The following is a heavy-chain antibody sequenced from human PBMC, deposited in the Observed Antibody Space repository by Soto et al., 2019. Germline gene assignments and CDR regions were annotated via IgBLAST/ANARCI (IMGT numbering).Heavy chain of an antibody. CDR2: VGCDGSNG. Sequence: QVQLVESGGGVVQPGRSLRLSCAGSGYNFETHAIHWVRRAPGKGLEWLAVVGCDGSNGYYADSVKGRFTVSKDTSINTAYLQINSLRADDTAVYYCARTIGYRADHWGQGTQVSVSS. J-gene: IGHJ4*02. CDR3: ARTIGYRADH. V-gene: IGHV3-33*01. D-gene: IGHD3-16*02. CDR1: GYNFETHA.